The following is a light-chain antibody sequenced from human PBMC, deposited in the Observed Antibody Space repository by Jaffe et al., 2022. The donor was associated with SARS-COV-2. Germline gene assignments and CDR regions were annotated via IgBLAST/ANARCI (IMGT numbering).Light chain of an antibody. V-gene: IGLV1-47*01. CDR3: GAWDDSLRAWV. CDR2: RSN. CDR1: GANIGSNF. Sequence: QSVLTQPPSASGTPGDRVTISCSGSGANIGSNFVYWYQQLPGTAPKLLIYRSNQRSSGVPDRLSGSKSGTSASLAISGLRSDDEADYYCGAWDDSLRAWVFGGGTKLTVL. J-gene: IGLJ3*02.